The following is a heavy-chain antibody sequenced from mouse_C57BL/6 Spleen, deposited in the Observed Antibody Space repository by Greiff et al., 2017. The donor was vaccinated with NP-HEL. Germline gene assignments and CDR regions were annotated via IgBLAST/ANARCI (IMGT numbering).Heavy chain of an antibody. CDR1: GYTFTDYY. Sequence: EVQLVESGPVLVKPGASVKMSCKASGYTFTDYYMNWVKQSHGKSLEWIGVINPYNGGTSYNQKFKGKATLTVDKSSSTAYMELNSLTSEDSAVYYCARRYYYGSRDYAMDYWGQGTSVTVSS. D-gene: IGHD1-1*01. CDR2: INPYNGGT. J-gene: IGHJ4*01. CDR3: ARRYYYGSRDYAMDY. V-gene: IGHV1-19*01.